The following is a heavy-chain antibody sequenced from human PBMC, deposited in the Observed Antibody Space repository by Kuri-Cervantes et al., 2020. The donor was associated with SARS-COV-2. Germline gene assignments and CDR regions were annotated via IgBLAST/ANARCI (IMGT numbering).Heavy chain of an antibody. Sequence: ASVKVSCKVSGYTLTELSMHWVRQAPGKGLEWMGGFDPEDGETIYAQKFQGRVTITADESTSTAYMELSSLRSEDTAVYYCARDRQPRLMDVWGKGTTVTVSS. CDR1: GYTLTELS. V-gene: IGHV1-24*01. CDR2: FDPEDGET. J-gene: IGHJ6*03. D-gene: IGHD6-13*01. CDR3: ARDRQPRLMDV.